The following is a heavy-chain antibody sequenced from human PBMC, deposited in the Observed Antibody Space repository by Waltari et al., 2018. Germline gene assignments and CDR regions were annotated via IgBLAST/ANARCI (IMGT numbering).Heavy chain of an antibody. V-gene: IGHV4-59*01. J-gene: IGHJ4*02. Sequence: QVQLQESGPGLVKPSETLSLPCTVSGGSISSYYWSWIRQPPGKGLEWIGYIYYSGSTNYNPSLKSRVTISVDTSKNQFSLKLSSVTAADTAVYYCAREGFYDSSGYYDYWGQGTLVTVSS. CDR3: AREGFYDSSGYYDY. D-gene: IGHD3-22*01. CDR2: IYYSGST. CDR1: GGSISSYY.